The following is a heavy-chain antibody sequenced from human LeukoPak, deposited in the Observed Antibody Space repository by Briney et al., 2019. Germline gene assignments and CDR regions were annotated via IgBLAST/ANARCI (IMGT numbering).Heavy chain of an antibody. CDR1: GGSISSYY. CDR2: IYYSGST. Sequence: VKPSETLSLTCTVSGGSISSYYWSWIRQPPGKGLEWIGYIYYSGSTNYNPSLKSRVTISVDTSKNQFSLKLSSVTAADTAVYYCARRPMTTVYYFDYWGQGTLVTVSS. J-gene: IGHJ4*02. V-gene: IGHV4-59*01. CDR3: ARRPMTTVYYFDY. D-gene: IGHD4-11*01.